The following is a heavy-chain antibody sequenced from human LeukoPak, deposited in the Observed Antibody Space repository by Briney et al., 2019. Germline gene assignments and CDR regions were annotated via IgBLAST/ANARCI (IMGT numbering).Heavy chain of an antibody. CDR3: AKGIYSSGWSYFDY. Sequence: GGSLRLSCAASGFTFSSYWMSWVRQVPGKGLEWVSTLSGSGITTYYADSVKGRFTISRDNSKNTLYLQMNSLRAEDTAVYYCAKGIYSSGWSYFDYWGHGTLVTVSS. CDR2: LSGSGITT. J-gene: IGHJ4*01. D-gene: IGHD6-19*01. V-gene: IGHV3-23*01. CDR1: GFTFSSYW.